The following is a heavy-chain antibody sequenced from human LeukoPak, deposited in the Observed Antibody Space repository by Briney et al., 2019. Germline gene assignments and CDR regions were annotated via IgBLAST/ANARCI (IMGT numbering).Heavy chain of an antibody. CDR2: ISYDGSNK. V-gene: IGHV3-30-3*01. CDR1: GFTFSSYA. J-gene: IGHJ5*02. D-gene: IGHD3-10*01. Sequence: GGSLRLSCAASGFTFSSYAMHWVRQAPGKGLEWVAVISYDGSNKYYADSVKGRFTISRDNSKNTLYLQMNSLRAEDTAVYYCARQGYYGSVNWFDPWGQGTLVTVSS. CDR3: ARQGYYGSVNWFDP.